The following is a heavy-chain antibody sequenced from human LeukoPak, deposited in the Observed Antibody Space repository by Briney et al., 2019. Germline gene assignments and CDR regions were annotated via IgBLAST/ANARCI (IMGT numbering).Heavy chain of an antibody. CDR2: IYPGDSDT. V-gene: IGHV5-51*01. D-gene: IGHD5-12*01. Sequence: GESLKISCKGSGYSFTNYWIGWVRQMPGKGLEWMGIIYPGDSDTRYSPSFQGQVTISADKSISTAYPQWSSLKASDTAMYYCARGRVDIVATRYNWFDPWGQGTLVIVSS. CDR1: GYSFTNYW. J-gene: IGHJ5*02. CDR3: ARGRVDIVATRYNWFDP.